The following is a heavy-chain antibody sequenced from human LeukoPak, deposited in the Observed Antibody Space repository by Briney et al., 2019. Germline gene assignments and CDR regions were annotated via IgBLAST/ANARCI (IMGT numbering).Heavy chain of an antibody. Sequence: GASVKVSCKASGYTFTSYGISWVRQAPGQGLEWMGWISAYNGNTNYAQKFQGRVTMTRDTSISTAYMELSRLRSDDTAVYYCARATDIVATGDYWGQGTLVTVSS. J-gene: IGHJ4*02. V-gene: IGHV1-18*01. CDR3: ARATDIVATGDY. CDR2: ISAYNGNT. D-gene: IGHD5-12*01. CDR1: GYTFTSYG.